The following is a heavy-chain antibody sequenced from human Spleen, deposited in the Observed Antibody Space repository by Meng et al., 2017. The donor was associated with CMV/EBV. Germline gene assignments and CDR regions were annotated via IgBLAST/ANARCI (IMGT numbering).Heavy chain of an antibody. J-gene: IGHJ3*02. CDR3: ARVVVVAGKAFDI. D-gene: IGHD6-19*01. V-gene: IGHV3-33*01. CDR2: IWYDGSNK. CDR1: GFTFSSYD. Sequence: GESLKISCAASGFTFSSYDMHWVRQAPGKGLEWVAVIWYDGSNKYYADPGKGRFTISRDNAKNSLYLQMNSLRAEDTAVYYGARVVVVAGKAFDIWGKGTMVTVSS.